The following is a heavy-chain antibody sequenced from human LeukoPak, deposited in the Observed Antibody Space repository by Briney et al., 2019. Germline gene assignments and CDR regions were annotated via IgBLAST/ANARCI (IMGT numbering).Heavy chain of an antibody. CDR3: ARDPHNYGDYDFYYGMDV. Sequence: ASVKVSCKASGYTFTSYGISWVRQAPGQGLEWMGRIIPILGIANYAQKFQGRVTITADKSTSTAYMELSSLRSEDTAVYYCARDPHNYGDYDFYYGMDVWGQGTTVTVSS. J-gene: IGHJ6*02. CDR1: GYTFTSYG. CDR2: IIPILGIA. V-gene: IGHV1-69*04. D-gene: IGHD4-17*01.